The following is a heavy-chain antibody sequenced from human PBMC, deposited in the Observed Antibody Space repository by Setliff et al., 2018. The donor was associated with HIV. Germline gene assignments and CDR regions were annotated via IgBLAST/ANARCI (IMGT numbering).Heavy chain of an antibody. J-gene: IGHJ4*02. Sequence: PSETLSLTCTVSDDPINSFYWSWIRQPPGKGLEWIGYIYTSRSTNYNPSLEGRVTISVDTSKNQFSLKLSSVTAADTAVYYCARTPEDYDQYFFDRWGQGTLVTVSS. CDR2: IYTSRST. CDR3: ARTPEDYDQYFFDR. D-gene: IGHD3-22*01. V-gene: IGHV4-4*09. CDR1: DDPINSFY.